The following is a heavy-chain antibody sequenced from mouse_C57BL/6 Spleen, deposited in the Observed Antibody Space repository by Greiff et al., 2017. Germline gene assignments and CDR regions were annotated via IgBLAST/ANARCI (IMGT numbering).Heavy chain of an antibody. CDR3: ASSPSGTSLAY. CDR2: IYPGDGDT. Sequence: QVQLQQSGPELVKPGASVKISCKASGYAFSSSWMNWVKQRPGKGLEWIGRIYPGDGDTNYNGKFKGKATLTANKSSSTAYMQLSSLTSEDSAVYFCASSPSGTSLAYWGQGTLVTVSA. J-gene: IGHJ3*01. D-gene: IGHD3-1*01. CDR1: GYAFSSSW. V-gene: IGHV1-82*01.